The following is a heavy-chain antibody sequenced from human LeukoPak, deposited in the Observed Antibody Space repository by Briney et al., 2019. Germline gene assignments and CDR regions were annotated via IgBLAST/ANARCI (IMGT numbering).Heavy chain of an antibody. Sequence: ASVKVSCKASGYTFTGYYMHWVRQAPGQGLEWMGRINPNSGGTNYAQKFQGRVTMTRDTSISTAYMELSRLRSDDTAVYYCARDGGSSSYYYYYYMDVWGKGTTVTVSS. J-gene: IGHJ6*03. CDR2: INPNSGGT. D-gene: IGHD6-6*01. V-gene: IGHV1-2*06. CDR1: GYTFTGYY. CDR3: ARDGGSSSYYYYYYMDV.